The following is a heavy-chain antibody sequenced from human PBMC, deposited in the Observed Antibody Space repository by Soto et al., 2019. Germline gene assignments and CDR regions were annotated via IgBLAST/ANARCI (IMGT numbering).Heavy chain of an antibody. CDR2: IFYSGTI. V-gene: IGHV4-30-4*01. CDR1: GRSINNGDYY. J-gene: IGHJ5*01. D-gene: IGHD3-16*01. Sequence: SETLSLTCTVSGRSINNGDYYWGWIRQPPGKGLEWIGYIFYSGTIYYNSSLKSRVTISMDTSKNQFSLTLNSVTAADTAVYYCATIVSRAGPVVGAGAFDSWGPGSLVT. CDR3: ATIVSRAGPVVGAGAFDS.